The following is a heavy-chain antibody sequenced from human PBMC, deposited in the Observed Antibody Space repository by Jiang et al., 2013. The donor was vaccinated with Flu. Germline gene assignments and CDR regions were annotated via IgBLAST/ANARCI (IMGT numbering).Heavy chain of an antibody. CDR2: INPSGGST. Sequence: EVKKPGASVEGFLQGIWIHLHPATICTGCDRPLDKGLSGMGIINPSGGSTSYAQKFQGRVTMTRDTSTSTVYMELSSLRSEDTAVYYCASSNSGYYYRFDYWGQGTLVTVSS. CDR3: ASSNSGYYYRFDY. CDR1: IHLHPAT. J-gene: IGHJ4*02. V-gene: IGHV1-46*01. D-gene: IGHD3-22*01.